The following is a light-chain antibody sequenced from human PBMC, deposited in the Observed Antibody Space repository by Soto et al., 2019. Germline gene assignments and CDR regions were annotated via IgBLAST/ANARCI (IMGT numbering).Light chain of an antibody. V-gene: IGKV4-1*01. CDR1: QSVLHSSNTKNY. J-gene: IGKJ5*01. Sequence: DIVMTQSPDSLAVSLGERATINCKSSQSVLHSSNTKNYLAWYQQKPGQPPKLLIYWASTRESGVPDRFSGSRSGTDFTLTINSLQAEDVAVYYCQQYYSTPITFGQGTRLEIK. CDR3: QQYYSTPIT. CDR2: WAS.